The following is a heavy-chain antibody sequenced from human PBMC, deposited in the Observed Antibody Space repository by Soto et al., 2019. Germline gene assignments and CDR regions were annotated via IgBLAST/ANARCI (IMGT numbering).Heavy chain of an antibody. V-gene: IGHV1-46*01. CDR1: GYTFTSYY. D-gene: IGHD6-13*01. J-gene: IGHJ6*02. CDR2: INPSGGST. Sequence: GASVKVSCKASGYTFTSYYMHWVRQAPGQGLERMGIINPSGGSTSYAQKFQGRVTMTRDTSTSTVYMELSSLRSEDTAVYYCARVAVEIAAGSYYYYGMDVWGQGTTVTVSS. CDR3: ARVAVEIAAGSYYYYGMDV.